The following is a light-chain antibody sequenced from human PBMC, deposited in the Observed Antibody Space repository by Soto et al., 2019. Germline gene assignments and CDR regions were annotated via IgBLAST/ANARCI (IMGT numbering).Light chain of an antibody. CDR1: SSDVGGYNY. J-gene: IGLJ2*01. V-gene: IGLV2-14*01. CDR2: EVS. CDR3: SSYAGRATYV. Sequence: QSALTQPASVSGSPGQSITISCTGTSSDVGGYNYVSWYQQHPGKAPKLMIYEVSNRPSGVSNRFSGSKSGNTASLTISGLQAEDEADYYCSSYAGRATYVFGGGTKVTVL.